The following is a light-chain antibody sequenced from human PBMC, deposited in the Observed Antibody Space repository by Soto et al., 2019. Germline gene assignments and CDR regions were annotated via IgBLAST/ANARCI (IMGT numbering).Light chain of an antibody. Sequence: EIVMTQSPATLSVSPGERVTLSCRASQSVSSKLAWYQQRPGQAPRLLIYSASTRATGIPARFSGSGSGTEFTLTISSLQSEDFAVYYCHQYNHWLTWTFGQGTKVDIK. CDR2: SAS. J-gene: IGKJ1*01. V-gene: IGKV3-15*01. CDR1: QSVSSK. CDR3: HQYNHWLTWT.